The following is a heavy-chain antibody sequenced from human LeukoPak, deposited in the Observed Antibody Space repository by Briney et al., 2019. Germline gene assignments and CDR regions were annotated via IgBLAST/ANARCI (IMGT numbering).Heavy chain of an antibody. J-gene: IGHJ4*02. V-gene: IGHV5-51*01. CDR1: GYTFTNYW. CDR3: ARAGYSNRWDGVDY. D-gene: IGHD2/OR15-2a*01. CDR2: IYPGDSDT. Sequence: GESLKISCKGSGYTFTNYWIGWVRQMPGKGLEFMGIIYPGDSDTRYSPSFQGQVAISVDKSINTAYLQWSSLKASDSAMYYCARAGYSNRWDGVDYWGQGTLVTVSS.